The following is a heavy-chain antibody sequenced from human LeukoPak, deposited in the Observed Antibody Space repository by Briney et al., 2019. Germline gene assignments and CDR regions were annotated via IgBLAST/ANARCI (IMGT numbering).Heavy chain of an antibody. CDR1: GYTFTGYY. CDR3: AREGIGDVDIVATISY. D-gene: IGHD5-12*01. J-gene: IGHJ4*02. V-gene: IGHV1-2*04. CDR2: INPNSGGT. Sequence: ASVKVSCKASGYTFTGYYMHWVRQAPGQGLEWMGWINPNSGGTNYAQKFQGWVTMTTDTSTSTAYMELRSLRSDDTAVYYCAREGIGDVDIVATISYWGQGTLVTVSS.